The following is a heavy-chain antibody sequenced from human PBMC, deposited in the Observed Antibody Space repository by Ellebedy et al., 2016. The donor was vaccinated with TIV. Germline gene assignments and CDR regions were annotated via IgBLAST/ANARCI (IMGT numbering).Heavy chain of an antibody. J-gene: IGHJ4*02. V-gene: IGHV1-69*04. D-gene: IGHD3-10*01. CDR3: AREEVRGVLSY. CDR2: IIPILGIA. CDR1: GGTFSSYA. Sequence: SVKVSCXASGGTFSSYAISWVRQAPGQGLEWMGRIIPILGIANYAQKFQGRVTITADKSTSTAYMELSSLRSEDTAVYYCAREEVRGVLSYWGQGTLVTVSS.